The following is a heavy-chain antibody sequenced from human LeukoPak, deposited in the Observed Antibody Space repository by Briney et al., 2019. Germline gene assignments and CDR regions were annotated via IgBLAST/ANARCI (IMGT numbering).Heavy chain of an antibody. CDR3: ASPPIYDFSSGYYPH. V-gene: IGHV3-72*01. Sequence: PGGSLRLSCAASGFTFSDHYMDWVRQAPGKGLEWVGRTRNKANSYTTEYAATVKGRFTISRDASKNSLYLQMNSLKTEDTAVYYCASPPIYDFSSGYYPHWGQGTLVTVSS. D-gene: IGHD3-3*01. J-gene: IGHJ4*02. CDR2: TRNKANSYTT. CDR1: GFTFSDHY.